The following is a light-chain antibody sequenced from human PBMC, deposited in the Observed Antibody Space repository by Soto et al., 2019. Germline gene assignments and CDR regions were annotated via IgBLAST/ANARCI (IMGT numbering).Light chain of an antibody. J-gene: IGKJ3*01. V-gene: IGKV3-11*01. CDR2: DSS. CDR3: QQRNNWPLT. Sequence: EIVLTQSPATLSLSPGERAALSCRASQSVNSYLAWYQQKPGQAPRLLIYDSSNRATGIPARLSGSGSGTDFTLTISSLEPEDSAVYYCQQRNNWPLTFGPGTKVDIK. CDR1: QSVNSY.